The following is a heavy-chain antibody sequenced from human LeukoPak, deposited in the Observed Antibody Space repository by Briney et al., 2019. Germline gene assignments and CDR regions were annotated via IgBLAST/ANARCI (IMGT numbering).Heavy chain of an antibody. CDR3: ARCFWGSSYYGIDV. CDR1: GFTFSDYW. V-gene: IGHV3-74*01. CDR2: INSDESST. J-gene: IGHJ6*04. D-gene: IGHD7-27*01. Sequence: GSLRLSCAASGFTFSDYWMHWVRQAPGKGLVWVSRINSDESSTTYADSVKGGFTISRDNAKNTLYLQVNGLRPQDTALYFCARCFWGSSYYGIDVWGKGTTVTLPS.